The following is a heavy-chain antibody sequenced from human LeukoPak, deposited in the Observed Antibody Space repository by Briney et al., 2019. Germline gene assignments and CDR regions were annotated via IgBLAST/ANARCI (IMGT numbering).Heavy chain of an antibody. V-gene: IGHV3-21*01. CDR2: ISSSSSYI. D-gene: IGHD2-2*01. CDR1: GFTFSSYS. J-gene: IGHJ6*02. Sequence: GGSLRLPCAASGFTFSSYSMNWVRQAPGKGLEWVSSISSSSSYIYYADSVKGRFTISRDNAKNSLYLQMNSLRAEDTAVYYCARVSTPYYYGMDVWGQGTTVTVSS. CDR3: ARVSTPYYYGMDV.